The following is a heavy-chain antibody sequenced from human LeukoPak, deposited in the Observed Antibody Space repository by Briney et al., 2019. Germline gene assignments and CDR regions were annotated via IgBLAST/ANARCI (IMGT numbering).Heavy chain of an antibody. J-gene: IGHJ4*02. CDR3: ATEGVDSYGYDY. V-gene: IGHV1-24*01. CDR1: GYTFTSYG. Sequence: ASVKVSCKASGYTFTSYGISWVRQAPGQGLEWMGGFGPEDGETIYAQKFQGRVTMTEDTSTDTAYMELSSLRSEDTAVYYCATEGVDSYGYDYWGQGTLVTVSS. CDR2: FGPEDGET. D-gene: IGHD5-18*01.